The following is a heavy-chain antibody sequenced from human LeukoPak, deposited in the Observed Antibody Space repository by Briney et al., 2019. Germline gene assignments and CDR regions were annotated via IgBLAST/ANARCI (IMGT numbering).Heavy chain of an antibody. J-gene: IGHJ6*03. CDR1: GGSISSYY. CDR2: VFYNGAT. V-gene: IGHV4-59*01. D-gene: IGHD1-14*01. Sequence: PSETLSLTCTVSGGSISSYYWNRVRQPPGKGPEWLGYVFYNGATNYNPSLQSRITMSVDTSKNQFSLNLSSVTAADTAVYSCARGGPGSGRYFYMDVWGRGATVTVSS. CDR3: ARGGPGSGRYFYMDV.